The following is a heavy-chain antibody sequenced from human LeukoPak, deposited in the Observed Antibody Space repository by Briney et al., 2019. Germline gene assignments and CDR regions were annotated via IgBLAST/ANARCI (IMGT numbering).Heavy chain of an antibody. CDR1: GFTFSNYW. J-gene: IGHJ4*02. D-gene: IGHD3-10*01. V-gene: IGHV3-7*01. CDR2: IKEDESEK. Sequence: PGGSLRLSCAASGFTFSNYWMSWVRQAPGNGPEWVANIKEDESEKNYVNSVKDRFTISRDNAKNSLYLQMNILRAEDTAVYYCARVTSGSSYRPFDYWGQGTLVTVSS. CDR3: ARVTSGSSYRPFDY.